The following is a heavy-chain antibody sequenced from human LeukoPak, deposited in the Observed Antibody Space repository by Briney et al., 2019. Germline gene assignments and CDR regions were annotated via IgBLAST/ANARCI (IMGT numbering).Heavy chain of an antibody. J-gene: IGHJ5*02. CDR2: VSRSGST. V-gene: IGHV4-61*02. CDR3: AGDIWGSGSYHNSFEP. CDR1: GDYIRRGSDF. D-gene: IGHD3-10*01. Sequence: SETLSLTCSVSGDYIRRGSDFCPRVPQPGGKGLPRHRSVSRSGSTNYSPCLRSRVSISVDTSKNLFSLKLTSVTAADTAVYFCAGDIWGSGSYHNSFEPWGQGTPVTVSS.